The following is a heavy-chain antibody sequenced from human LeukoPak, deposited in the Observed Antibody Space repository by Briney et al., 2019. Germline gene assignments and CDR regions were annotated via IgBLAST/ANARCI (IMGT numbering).Heavy chain of an antibody. Sequence: TGGSLRLSCAASGFTFSSYAMSWVRQAPGKGLEWVSAISGSGGSTYYADSVKGRFTISRDNSKNTLYLQMNSLRAEDTAVYYCAKSLGYCSSTSCQAPPYYGMDVWGQGTTVTVSS. V-gene: IGHV3-23*01. J-gene: IGHJ6*02. CDR3: AKSLGYCSSTSCQAPPYYGMDV. D-gene: IGHD2-2*01. CDR1: GFTFSSYA. CDR2: ISGSGGST.